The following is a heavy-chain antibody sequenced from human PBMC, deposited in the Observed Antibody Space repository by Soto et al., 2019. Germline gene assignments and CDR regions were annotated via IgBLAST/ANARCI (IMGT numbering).Heavy chain of an antibody. CDR2: INPNSGGT. CDR1: GYTFTGYY. D-gene: IGHD2-15*01. V-gene: IGHV1-2*04. J-gene: IGHJ6*03. CDR3: ARGGDCSGGSCYSPPSDYYYYMDV. Sequence: ASVKVSCKASGYTFTGYYMHWVRQAPGQGLEWMGWINPNSGGTNYAQKFQGWVTMTRDTSISTAYMELSRLRSDDTAVYYCARGGDCSGGSCYSPPSDYYYYMDVWGKGTTVTVSS.